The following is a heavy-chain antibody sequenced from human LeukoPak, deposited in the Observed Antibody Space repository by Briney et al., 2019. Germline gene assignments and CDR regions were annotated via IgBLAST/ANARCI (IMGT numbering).Heavy chain of an antibody. CDR1: GGSFSGYY. V-gene: IGHV4-34*01. D-gene: IGHD2-2*01. Sequence: SETLSLTCAVYGGSFSGYYWSWIRQPPGKGREWIGEINHSGSTNYNPSLKSRVTISVDTSKNQFSLKLSSVTAADTAVYYCARHRWIRKVVPAAPSLRYGMDVWGQGTTVTVSS. CDR2: INHSGST. J-gene: IGHJ6*02. CDR3: ARHRWIRKVVPAAPSLRYGMDV.